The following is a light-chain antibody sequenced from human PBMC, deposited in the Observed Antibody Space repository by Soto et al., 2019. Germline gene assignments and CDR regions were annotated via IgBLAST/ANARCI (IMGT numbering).Light chain of an antibody. CDR1: PSVTNF. Sequence: EIVLTQSPATLSLSLGERATLSCRARPSVTNFLAWYQQKPGQAPRLLIYGAFNRATGIPARFSGSASGTDFTPTISSLEPEDSAVYYCQQRNVWPPVTFSQGTRLEIK. J-gene: IGKJ5*01. V-gene: IGKV3-11*01. CDR3: QQRNVWPPVT. CDR2: GAF.